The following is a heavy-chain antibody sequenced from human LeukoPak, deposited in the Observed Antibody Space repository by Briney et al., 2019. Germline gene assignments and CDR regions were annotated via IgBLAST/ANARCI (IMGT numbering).Heavy chain of an antibody. CDR1: GYTFTSYF. CDR3: ARPIAAAGTDLGY. J-gene: IGHJ4*01. Sequence: GESLKISCQASGYTFTSYFIGWVRQMPGKGLEWMGIIYTGDSDTRYSPSFQGQVTISVDNSITTAYLQWSDLKASDTAMYYCARPIAAAGTDLGYWGQGTLVTVSS. D-gene: IGHD6-13*01. CDR2: IYTGDSDT. V-gene: IGHV5-51*01.